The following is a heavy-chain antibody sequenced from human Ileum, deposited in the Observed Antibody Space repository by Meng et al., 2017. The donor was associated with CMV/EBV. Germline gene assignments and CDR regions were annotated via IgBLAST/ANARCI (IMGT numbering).Heavy chain of an antibody. CDR3: ASTGLLNGHYFCY. D-gene: IGHD3-9*01. J-gene: IGHJ4*02. Sequence: GESLKISCAASGFTFSSYSMNWVRQAPGKGLEWVSSISSSSSYIYYADSVKGRFTISRDNAKNSLYLQMNSLRAEDTAVYYCASTGLLNGHYFCYWGQGTLVTVSS. CDR2: ISSSSSYI. V-gene: IGHV3-21*01. CDR1: GFTFSSYS.